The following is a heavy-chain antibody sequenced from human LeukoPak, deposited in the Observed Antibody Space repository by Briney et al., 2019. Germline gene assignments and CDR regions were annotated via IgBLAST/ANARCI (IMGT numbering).Heavy chain of an antibody. CDR3: ARDGTAAGLYFDL. CDR2: IRQDGSEK. D-gene: IGHD6-13*01. J-gene: IGHJ4*01. V-gene: IGHV3-7*01. Sequence: PGGSLRLSCEVSGFTFTDYWMNWVRQAPGKGPEWVARIRQDGSEKTYVDSVKGRFTISRDNTKNSLSLQLNGLRAEDTAVYNCARDGTAAGLYFDLWGQGTLVTVSS. CDR1: GFTFTDYW.